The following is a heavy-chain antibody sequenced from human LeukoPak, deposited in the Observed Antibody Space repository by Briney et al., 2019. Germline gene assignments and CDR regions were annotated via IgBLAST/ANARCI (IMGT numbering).Heavy chain of an antibody. CDR3: ARVDVGAAGTLGRGDYYYGMDV. CDR1: GGTFSSYA. CDR2: IIPILGIA. V-gene: IGHV1-69*04. D-gene: IGHD6-13*01. Sequence: ASVKVSCKASGGTFSSYAISWVRQAPGQGLEWMGRIIPILGIANYAQKFQGRVTITADKSTSTAYMELSRLRSDDTAVYYCARVDVGAAGTLGRGDYYYGMDVWGQGTTVTVSS. J-gene: IGHJ6*02.